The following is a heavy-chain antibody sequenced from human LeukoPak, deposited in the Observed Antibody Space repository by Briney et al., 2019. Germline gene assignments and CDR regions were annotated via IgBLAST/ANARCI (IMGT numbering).Heavy chain of an antibody. J-gene: IGHJ4*02. V-gene: IGHV3-7*01. CDR2: INPDGGDT. Sequence: GGSLRLSCEVSGFTFSSNWMGWVRQAPGKGLEWVANINPDGGDTYYVGSVKGRFTISRDNAKKSMLLQMNSLTAEETAVYYCVRWGVEAGMDSWGQGTLVTVSS. D-gene: IGHD6-19*01. CDR3: VRWGVEAGMDS. CDR1: GFTFSSNW.